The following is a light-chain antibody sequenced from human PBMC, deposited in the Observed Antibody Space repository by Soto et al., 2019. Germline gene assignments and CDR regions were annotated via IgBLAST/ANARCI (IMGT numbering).Light chain of an antibody. CDR1: QSIRNY. Sequence: EIVLTQSPATLSLSPGERATLSCRASQSIRNYLAWYQQKPGQAPRLLIYDASNRATGIPPRFGGSGSGTDFILTISSLEPEDSGVYYCQQRNDWVTFGGGTKVDIK. CDR3: QQRNDWVT. CDR2: DAS. J-gene: IGKJ4*01. V-gene: IGKV3-11*01.